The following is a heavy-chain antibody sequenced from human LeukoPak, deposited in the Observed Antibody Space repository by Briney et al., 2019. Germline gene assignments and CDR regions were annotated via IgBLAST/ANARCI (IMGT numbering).Heavy chain of an antibody. Sequence: PSETLSLTCTVSGGSISSADYYWSWIRQPPGKGLEWIGYIYYSGSTNYNPSLKSRVTISVDTSKNQFSLKLSSVTAADTAVYYCARENYYDSSGQRNFDYWGQGTLVTVSS. CDR1: GGSISSADYY. V-gene: IGHV4-61*08. D-gene: IGHD3-22*01. CDR2: IYYSGST. J-gene: IGHJ4*02. CDR3: ARENYYDSSGQRNFDY.